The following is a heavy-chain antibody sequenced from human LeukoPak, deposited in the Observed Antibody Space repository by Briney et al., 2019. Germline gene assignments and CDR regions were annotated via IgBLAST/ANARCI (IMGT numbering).Heavy chain of an antibody. V-gene: IGHV4-38-2*01. CDR3: VRGPPRFASY. CDR2: IHHSGST. Sequence: PSETLSLTCAVSGYSISNGYYWGWIRQPPGKGLEWIGSIHHSGSTFYNPSLKSRVTISLDTPKNLFSLNMTSVTAADTAVYYCVRGPPRFASYWGQGTLVTVSS. CDR1: GYSISNGYY. D-gene: IGHD5-24*01. J-gene: IGHJ4*02.